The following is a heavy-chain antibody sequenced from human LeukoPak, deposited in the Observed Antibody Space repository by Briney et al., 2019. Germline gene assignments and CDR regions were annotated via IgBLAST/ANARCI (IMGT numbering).Heavy chain of an antibody. CDR2: IYTSGST. V-gene: IGHV4-4*09. Sequence: PSETLSLTCTVSGGSISSYYWSWIRQPPGKGLEWIGYIYTSGSTNYNPSLKSRVTISVDTSKNQFSLKLSSVTAADTAVYYCARLLTYDSRPIHTFDYWGQGTLVTVSS. J-gene: IGHJ4*02. D-gene: IGHD3-3*01. CDR1: GGSISSYY. CDR3: ARLLTYDSRPIHTFDY.